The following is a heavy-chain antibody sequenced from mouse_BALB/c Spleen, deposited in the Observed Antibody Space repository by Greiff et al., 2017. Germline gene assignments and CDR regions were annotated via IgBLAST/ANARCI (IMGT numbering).Heavy chain of an antibody. J-gene: IGHJ2*01. V-gene: IGHV1-55*01. CDR1: GYNFTSYW. CDR3: ALGNYRDY. Sequence: QVQLQQPGAELVKPGTSVKLSCKASGYNFTSYWINWVKLRPGQGLEWIGDIYPGSGSTNYNEKFKSKATLTVDTSSSTAYMQLSSLASEDSALYYCALGNYRDYWGQGTTLTVSS. CDR2: IYPGSGST. D-gene: IGHD1-1*02.